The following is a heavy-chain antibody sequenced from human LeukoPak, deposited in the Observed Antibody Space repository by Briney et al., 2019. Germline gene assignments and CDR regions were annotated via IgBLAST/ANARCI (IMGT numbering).Heavy chain of an antibody. D-gene: IGHD6-19*01. CDR1: GDSISSYY. CDR2: IYPSGSA. V-gene: IGHV4-4*07. CDR3: ARSISSGWPPMTYYFDY. Sequence: SETLFLTCDVSGDSISSYYWSWIRQPAGKGLEWLGRIYPSGSANYNPSLKSRGTMSVDTSKNQFSLKLSSVTAADTAVYYCARSISSGWPPMTYYFDYWGQGTLVTVSS. J-gene: IGHJ4*02.